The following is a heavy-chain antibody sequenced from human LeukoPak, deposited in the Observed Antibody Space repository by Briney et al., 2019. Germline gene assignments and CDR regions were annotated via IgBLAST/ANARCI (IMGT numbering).Heavy chain of an antibody. V-gene: IGHV3-7*01. J-gene: IGHJ4*02. Sequence: GGSLRLSCAASGFTFSSYSMNWVRQAPGKGLEWVANIKQDGSEKYYVDSVKGRFTISRDNAKNSLYLQMNSLRAEDTAVYYCARAGTMVRGVRSVFDYWGQGTLVTVSS. CDR3: ARAGTMVRGVRSVFDY. D-gene: IGHD3-10*01. CDR1: GFTFSSYS. CDR2: IKQDGSEK.